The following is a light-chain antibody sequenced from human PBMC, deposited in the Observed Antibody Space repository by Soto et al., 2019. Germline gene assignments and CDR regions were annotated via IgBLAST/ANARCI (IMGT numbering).Light chain of an antibody. CDR2: DAS. Sequence: DIQMTQSPSSLSASVGDRVTSTCQASKDISNYLNWSQQKPGKAPKLLIYDASNLETGVTSRFSGRGSGTDFTSAITSLQPEDIATYYGQPYYNLRFTVGPRTKVD. J-gene: IGKJ3*01. CDR1: KDISNY. CDR3: QPYYNLRFT. V-gene: IGKV1-33*01.